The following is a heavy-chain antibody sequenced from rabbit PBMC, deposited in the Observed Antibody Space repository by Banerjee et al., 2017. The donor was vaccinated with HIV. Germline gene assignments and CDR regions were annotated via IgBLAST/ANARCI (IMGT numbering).Heavy chain of an antibody. D-gene: IGHD2-1*01. CDR3: ARDSYDDNGGLNL. CDR1: GFDFSSYA. Sequence: QEQLKESGGGLVQPGGSLKLSCKASGFDFSSYAITWVRQAPGKGLEYIGYITYRGSAYYASWVNGRFTISKSTSPNTVDLKMTSLTAADTATYFCARDSYDDNGGLNLWGPGTLVTVS. V-gene: IGHV1S47*01. J-gene: IGHJ4*01. CDR2: ITYRGSA.